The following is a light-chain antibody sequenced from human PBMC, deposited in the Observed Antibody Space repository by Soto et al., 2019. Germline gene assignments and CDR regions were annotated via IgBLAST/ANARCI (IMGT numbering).Light chain of an antibody. V-gene: IGLV2-14*01. CDR1: SSDVGGYNY. Sequence: HSVLTQPASVSGSPGQSITISCTGTSSDVGGYNYVSWYRQHPGKAPKLMIYEVSNRPSGVSNRFSGSKSGNTASLTISGLQAEDEADYYCSSYTSSSTPYVFGTGTKVTVL. CDR2: EVS. J-gene: IGLJ1*01. CDR3: SSYTSSSTPYV.